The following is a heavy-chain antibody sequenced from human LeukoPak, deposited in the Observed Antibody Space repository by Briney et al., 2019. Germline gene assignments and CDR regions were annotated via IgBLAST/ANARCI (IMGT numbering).Heavy chain of an antibody. D-gene: IGHD4-11*01. J-gene: IGHJ6*02. CDR2: ISGTGYST. Sequence: GGSLRLSCAASGFTFSSYAMIWVRQAPGKGLEWVSSISGTGYSTYYADSVKGRFTMSRDNSKNTLYLQMNSLGAEDTAVYYCAKAYSNYANYYYGMDVWGQGTTVTVSS. V-gene: IGHV3-23*01. CDR1: GFTFSSYA. CDR3: AKAYSNYANYYYGMDV.